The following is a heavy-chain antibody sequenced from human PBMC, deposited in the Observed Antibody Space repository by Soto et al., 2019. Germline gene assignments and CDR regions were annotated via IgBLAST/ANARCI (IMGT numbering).Heavy chain of an antibody. CDR2: IYYSGST. V-gene: IGHV4-59*08. CDR1: GGSISSYY. D-gene: IGHD3-16*01. Sequence: SETLSLTCTVSGGSISSYYWSWIRQPPGKGLEWIGYIYYSGSTNYNPSLKSRVTISVDTSKNQFSLKLSSVTAADTAVYYCATSADAYYDYPPSYWGQGTLVTVSS. CDR3: ATSADAYYDYPPSY. J-gene: IGHJ4*02.